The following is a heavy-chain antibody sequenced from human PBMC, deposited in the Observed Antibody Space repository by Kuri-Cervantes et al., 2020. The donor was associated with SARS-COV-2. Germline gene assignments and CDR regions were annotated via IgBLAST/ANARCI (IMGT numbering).Heavy chain of an antibody. D-gene: IGHD2-2*01. CDR2: INSDGSST. V-gene: IGHV3-74*01. CDR3: ARDRLRYCSSTSCYGWFDP. J-gene: IGHJ5*02. Sequence: GGSLRLSCAASGFTFSSYWMHWVRQAPGKGLAWVSRINSDGSSTSYADSVKGRFTISRDNAKNTLYLQMNSLRAEDTAVYYCARDRLRYCSSTSCYGWFDPWGQGTLVTVSS. CDR1: GFTFSSYW.